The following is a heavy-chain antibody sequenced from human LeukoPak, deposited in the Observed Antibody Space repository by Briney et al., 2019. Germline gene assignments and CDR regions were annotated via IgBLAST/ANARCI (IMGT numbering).Heavy chain of an antibody. CDR1: GGSISSYY. V-gene: IGHV4-4*07. Sequence: PSETLSLTCTVSGGSISSYYWSWIRQPAGKGLEWIGRIYTSGSTNYNPSLKSRVTMSVDTSKNQFSLKLSSVTAADTAVYYCARDPSGPGEDYYYYMDVWGKGTTVTISS. CDR3: ARDPSGPGEDYYYYMDV. CDR2: IYTSGST. J-gene: IGHJ6*03. D-gene: IGHD1-26*01.